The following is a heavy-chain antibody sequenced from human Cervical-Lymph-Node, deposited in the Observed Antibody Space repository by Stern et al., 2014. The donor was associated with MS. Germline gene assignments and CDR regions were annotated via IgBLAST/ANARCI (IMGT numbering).Heavy chain of an antibody. CDR2: IYYNGGST. CDR1: GFTFDDYG. V-gene: IGHV3-20*01. CDR3: ARAFCTGGVCYSSPLYGMDV. Sequence: EVQLVESGGGVVRPGGSLRLSCAASGFTFDDYGISWVRQVPGKGPEWVSLIYYNGGSTYYAAAVKGRFTISRDNAKKSLYLRMNSLRVEDAAVYHCARAFCTGGVCYSSPLYGMDVWGQGTTVTVSS. J-gene: IGHJ6*02. D-gene: IGHD2-8*02.